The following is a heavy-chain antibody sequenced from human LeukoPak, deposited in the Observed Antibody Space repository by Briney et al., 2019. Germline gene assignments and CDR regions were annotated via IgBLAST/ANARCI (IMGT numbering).Heavy chain of an antibody. CDR1: GYTFTNYA. J-gene: IGHJ4*02. CDR3: ARGPFHDYGDYVWGGAGPYYFDY. CDR2: INPANGYT. Sequence: ASVKVSCKTSGYTFTNYAMHWVRQAPGQTIEWLAWINPANGYTRYSQHFQDRVTVSSDTSADTAYMELSSLRSEDTAVYYCARGPFHDYGDYVWGGAGPYYFDYWGQGTLVTVSS. V-gene: IGHV1-3*01. D-gene: IGHD4-17*01.